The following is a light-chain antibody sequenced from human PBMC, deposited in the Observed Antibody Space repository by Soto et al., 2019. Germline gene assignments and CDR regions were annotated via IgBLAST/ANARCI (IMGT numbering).Light chain of an antibody. V-gene: IGLV1-44*01. J-gene: IGLJ3*02. CDR1: SSNIGINT. CDR3: ATWDVSLSGWV. CDR2: GNN. Sequence: QSVLTQPPSASGTPGQTITISCSGGSSNIGINTVSWYEHLPGTAPRLLIYGNNQRPSGVPDRFSGSKSGTSASLAISGLQSEDEAHYYCATWDVSLSGWVFGGGTKLTVL.